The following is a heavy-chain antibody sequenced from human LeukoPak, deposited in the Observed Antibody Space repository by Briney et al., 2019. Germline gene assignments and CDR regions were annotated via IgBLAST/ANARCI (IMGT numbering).Heavy chain of an antibody. J-gene: IGHJ4*02. CDR3: ATGPTSTRLEY. V-gene: IGHV3-43*01. CDR1: GFSFENYK. CDR2: ISWDGDTT. D-gene: IGHD1-1*01. Sequence: PGGSLRLSCAASGFSFENYKMHWVRQPPGKGLEWVSLISWDGDTTHFADSVKGRFNISRDNSKNSLYLQMNSLRTEDTALYYCATGPTSTRLEYWGKGTLVTVSP.